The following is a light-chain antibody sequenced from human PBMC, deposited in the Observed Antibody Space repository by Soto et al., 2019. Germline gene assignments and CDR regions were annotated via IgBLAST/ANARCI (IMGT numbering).Light chain of an antibody. Sequence: IQMTQSPSSLSASVGDRVTITSREGKRVTSQVNSYQQKPGKATKLLIYAASNLQSGVPSRVSGSGSENHFTLTISSLQSEDFATYYYQQSSSNFLTFGPATKVDIK. CDR3: QQSSSNFLT. V-gene: IGKV1-39*01. CDR1: KRVTSQ. J-gene: IGKJ3*01. CDR2: AAS.